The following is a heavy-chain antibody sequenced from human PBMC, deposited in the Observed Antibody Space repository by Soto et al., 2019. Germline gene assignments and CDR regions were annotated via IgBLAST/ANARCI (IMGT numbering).Heavy chain of an antibody. CDR1: GFTFSSYG. J-gene: IGHJ6*02. CDR3: AKDPVVGAIRGVGMDV. CDR2: ISYDGSNK. D-gene: IGHD1-26*01. V-gene: IGHV3-30*18. Sequence: GGSLRLSCAASGFTFSSYGMHWVRQAPGKGLEWVAVISYDGSNKYYADSVKGRFTISRDNSKNTLYLQMNSLRAEDTAVYYCAKDPVVGAIRGVGMDVWGQGTTVTVSS.